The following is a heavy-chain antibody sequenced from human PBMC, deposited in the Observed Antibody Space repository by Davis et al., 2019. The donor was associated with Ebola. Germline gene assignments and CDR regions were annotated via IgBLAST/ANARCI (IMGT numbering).Heavy chain of an antibody. D-gene: IGHD2-15*01. CDR2: INPNSGDT. CDR1: GYTFTGYY. J-gene: IGHJ4*02. V-gene: IGHV1-2*04. CDR3: ARDRVCSGATCYAYFDF. Sequence: AASVKVSCTASGYTFTGYYIHWVQQAPGQGLEWMGWINPNSGDTKYSQKFQGWVTMTRDTPISTAYMELNRLTSDDTAVYYCARDRVCSGATCYAYFDFWGQGTLVTVSS.